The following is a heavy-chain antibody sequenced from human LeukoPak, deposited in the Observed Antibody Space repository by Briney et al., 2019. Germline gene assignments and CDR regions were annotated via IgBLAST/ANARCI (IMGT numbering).Heavy chain of an antibody. CDR1: GFTFSSYW. Sequence: GGSLGLSCAASGFTFSSYWMHWVRQAPGKGLVWVSRINSDGSSTSYADSVKGRFTISRGNAKNTLYLQMNSLRAEDTAVYYCAKEREGSSWWRAVYYFDYWGQGTLVTVSS. V-gene: IGHV3-74*01. J-gene: IGHJ4*01. CDR2: INSDGSST. D-gene: IGHD6-13*01. CDR3: AKEREGSSWWRAVYYFDY.